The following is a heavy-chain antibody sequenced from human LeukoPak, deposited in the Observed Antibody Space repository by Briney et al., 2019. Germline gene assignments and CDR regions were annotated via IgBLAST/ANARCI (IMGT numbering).Heavy chain of an antibody. CDR1: GYSFTSYW. V-gene: IGHV5-51*01. D-gene: IGHD3-22*01. CDR3: ARLDRIIVVIEAFDI. J-gene: IGHJ3*02. CDR2: IYPGDSDT. Sequence: GESPKISCKGSGYSFTSYWIGWVRQMPGKGLEWMGIIYPGDSDTRYSPSFQGQVTISADKSISTAYLQWSSLKASDTAMYYCARLDRIIVVIEAFDIWGQGTMVTVSS.